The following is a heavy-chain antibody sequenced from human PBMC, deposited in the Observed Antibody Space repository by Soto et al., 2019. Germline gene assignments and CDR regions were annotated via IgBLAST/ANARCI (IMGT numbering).Heavy chain of an antibody. D-gene: IGHD3-22*01. V-gene: IGHV3-15*07. Sequence: GGSLRLSCAESGFADSNAWINWVRNVPGKGLEWVGRIKSKALGGTTDFAAPVRGRFAITRDDSRNVAYMQMNSLYTEDTAVYYCTTDSYSTMIEARFEYWGHGTLVTVSS. CDR3: TTDSYSTMIEARFEY. CDR2: IKSKALGGTT. CDR1: GFADSNAW. J-gene: IGHJ4*01.